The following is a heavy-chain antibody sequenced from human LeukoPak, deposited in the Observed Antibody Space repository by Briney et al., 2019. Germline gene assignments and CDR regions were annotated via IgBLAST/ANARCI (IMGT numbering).Heavy chain of an antibody. J-gene: IGHJ4*02. V-gene: IGHV3-74*01. CDR1: GFSLSSYW. D-gene: IGHD6-13*01. Sequence: GGSLRLSCAAAGFSLSSYWMHWVRQAPGKGRVWVSRINSDGSTTNYADSVKGRFTISKDNAKNPLYLQMNSLRAEDTAVYYCARRQYRSSWYYFDYWGQGTLVTVSS. CDR2: INSDGSTT. CDR3: ARRQYRSSWYYFDY.